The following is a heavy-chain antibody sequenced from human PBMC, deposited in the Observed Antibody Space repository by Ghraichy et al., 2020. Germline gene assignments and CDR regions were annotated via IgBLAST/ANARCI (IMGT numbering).Heavy chain of an antibody. D-gene: IGHD1-7*01. J-gene: IGHJ5*02. V-gene: IGHV1-18*01. CDR3: TRGINYFDP. Sequence: KLQGRVTMTTDTSTSTVYMELRSLRSDDTAVYYCTRGINYFDPWGQGTLVTVSS.